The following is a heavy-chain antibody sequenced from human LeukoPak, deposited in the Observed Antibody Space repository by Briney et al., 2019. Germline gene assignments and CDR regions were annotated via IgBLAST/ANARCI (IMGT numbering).Heavy chain of an antibody. D-gene: IGHD2-2*01. CDR2: INPSGGST. CDR1: GYTFTSYY. V-gene: IGHV1-46*01. Sequence: ASVKVSCKASGYTFTSYYMHWVRQAPGQGLEWMGIINPSGGSTSYAQKFQGRVTMTRDTSTSTVYMELSSLRSEDTAVYYCAGGDIVVVPAAQQPNLYAFDIWGQGTMVTVSS. CDR3: AGGDIVVVPAAQQPNLYAFDI. J-gene: IGHJ3*02.